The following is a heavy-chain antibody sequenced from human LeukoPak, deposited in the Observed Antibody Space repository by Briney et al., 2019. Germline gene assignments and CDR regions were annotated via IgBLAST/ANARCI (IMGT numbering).Heavy chain of an antibody. Sequence: GGSLRLSCAASGFTFSSYAMSWVRQAPGKGLAWVSGISGSGGRTYYADSAKGRFTISRDNSKNTLYLQMSSLRAEDTAVYYCAKHKEDYGDSCLDDSWGQGALVTVSS. CDR1: GFTFSSYA. V-gene: IGHV3-23*01. D-gene: IGHD4-17*01. CDR3: AKHKEDYGDSCLDDS. CDR2: ISGSGGRT. J-gene: IGHJ5*01.